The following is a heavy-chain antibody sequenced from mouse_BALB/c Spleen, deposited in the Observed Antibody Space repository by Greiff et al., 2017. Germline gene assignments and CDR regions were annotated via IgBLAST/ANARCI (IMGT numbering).Heavy chain of an antibody. CDR2: ISSGSSTI. D-gene: IGHD1-1*01. CDR3: ARSHYYGSSPYAMDY. J-gene: IGHJ4*01. V-gene: IGHV5-17*02. CDR1: GFTFSSFG. Sequence: VQLQESGGGLVQPGGSRKLSCAASGFTFSSFGMHWVRQAPEKGLEWVAYISSGSSTIYYADTVKGRFTISRDNPKNTLFLQMTSLRSEDTAMYYCARSHYYGSSPYAMDYWGQGTSVTVSS.